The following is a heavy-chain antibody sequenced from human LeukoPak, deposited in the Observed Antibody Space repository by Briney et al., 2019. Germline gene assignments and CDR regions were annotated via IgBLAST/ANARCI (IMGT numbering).Heavy chain of an antibody. CDR2: IKQDGSEK. CDR1: RFTFSSYW. Sequence: GGSLRLSCAAFRFTFSSYWMNWVRQAPGKGLEWVANIKQDGSEKYYVDSVKGRFTISRDNAKNSLYLQMNSLRAEDTAVYYCAKHLGELFRIDTFDIWGQGTMVTVSS. V-gene: IGHV3-7*01. D-gene: IGHD3-16*01. CDR3: AKHLGELFRIDTFDI. J-gene: IGHJ3*02.